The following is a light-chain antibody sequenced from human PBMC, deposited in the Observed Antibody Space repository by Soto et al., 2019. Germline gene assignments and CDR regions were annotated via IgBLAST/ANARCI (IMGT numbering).Light chain of an antibody. J-gene: IGKJ4*01. CDR2: GAS. Sequence: EIVMTQSPATLSVSPGERATLSCRASQSVSSNLAWYQQKPGQAPRLLIFGASTRATGIPARFSGSGSGTEFTLIISRLEPEDFAVYYCQQYGSSPRLTFGGGTKVEIK. CDR1: QSVSSN. CDR3: QQYGSSPRLT. V-gene: IGKV3-15*01.